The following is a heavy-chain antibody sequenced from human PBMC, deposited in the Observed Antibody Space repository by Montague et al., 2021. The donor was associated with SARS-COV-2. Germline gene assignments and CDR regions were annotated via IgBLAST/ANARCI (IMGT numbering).Heavy chain of an antibody. Sequence: SETLSLTCTVSGGSISSSSYYWGWIRQPPGKGLEWIGCIYYSGSTYYNPSLKSRVTIPVDTTKNQFSLKLSSVTAADTAVYYCARVGRQQLVRLSGMDVWGQGTTVTVSS. CDR1: GGSISSSSYY. CDR2: IYYSGST. V-gene: IGHV4-39*07. J-gene: IGHJ6*02. D-gene: IGHD6-13*01. CDR3: ARVGRQQLVRLSGMDV.